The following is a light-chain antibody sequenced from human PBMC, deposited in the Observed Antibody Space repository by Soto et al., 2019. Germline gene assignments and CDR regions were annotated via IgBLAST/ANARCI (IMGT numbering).Light chain of an antibody. V-gene: IGLV1-40*01. CDR3: QSFDTLLNTVV. J-gene: IGLJ2*01. CDR1: SSNIGADYD. CDR2: GNN. Sequence: QSVVTQPPSVSGAPGQRVTISCTGSSSNIGADYDVHWYQQFPGRAPKLLIYGNNNRPSGVPDRFSGSKSGTSASLDITGLQAEDEADYYCQSFDTLLNTVVFGGGTKLTVL.